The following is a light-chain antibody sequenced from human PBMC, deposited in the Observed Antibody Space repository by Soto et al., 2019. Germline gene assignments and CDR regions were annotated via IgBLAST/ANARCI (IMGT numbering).Light chain of an antibody. J-gene: IGKJ2*01. CDR3: QQYNSYPYT. CDR2: DAS. CDR1: QGISSW. Sequence: DIQMTHSPSTLSASVGDRVTITCRASQGISSWLAWYQQKPGKAPKLLIYDASSLESGVPSRFSGSGSGTEFTLTISSLQPDDFATYYCQQYNSYPYTFGQGTKLEIK. V-gene: IGKV1-5*01.